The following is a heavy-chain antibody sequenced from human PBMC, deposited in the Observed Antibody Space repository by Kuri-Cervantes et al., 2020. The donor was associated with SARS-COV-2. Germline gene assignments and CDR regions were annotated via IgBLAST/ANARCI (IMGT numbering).Heavy chain of an antibody. CDR2: IYHSGST. J-gene: IGHJ4*02. D-gene: IGHD2-2*01. CDR3: ARQPYRLLPQGGSYYFDY. CDR1: GYSISSGYY. V-gene: IGHV4-38-2*01. Sequence: GSLRLSCAVSGYSISSGYYWGWIRQPPGKGLEWIGSIYHSGSTYYNPSLKSRVTISVDTSKNQFSLKLSSVTAADTAVYYCARQPYRLLPQGGSYYFDYWGQGTLVTVSS.